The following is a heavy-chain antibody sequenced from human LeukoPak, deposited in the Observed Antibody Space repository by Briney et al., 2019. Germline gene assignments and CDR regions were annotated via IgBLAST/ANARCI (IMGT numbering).Heavy chain of an antibody. D-gene: IGHD3-10*01. J-gene: IGHJ3*02. CDR1: GYTFTSYY. CDR3: ARVYGSGSRYKVGAFDI. Sequence: ASVTVSCKASGYTFTSYYMHWVRQAPGQGLEGMGIINPSGGSTSYAQKFQGRVTMTRDTSTSTVYMELSSLRSEDTAVYYCARVYGSGSRYKVGAFDIWGQGTMVTVSS. V-gene: IGHV1-46*01. CDR2: INPSGGST.